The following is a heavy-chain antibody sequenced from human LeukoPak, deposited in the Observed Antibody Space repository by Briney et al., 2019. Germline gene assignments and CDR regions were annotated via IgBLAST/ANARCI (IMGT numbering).Heavy chain of an antibody. V-gene: IGHV4-61*02. CDR2: IYTSGST. J-gene: IGHJ6*03. CDR3: ARESVTPYYYYMDV. Sequence: SETLSLTCTVSDGSISSGSYYWSWIRQPAGKGLEWIGRIYTSGSTNYNPSLKSRVTISVDTSKNQFSLKLSSVTAADTAVYYCARESVTPYYYYMDVWGKGTTVTVSS. CDR1: DGSISSGSYY. D-gene: IGHD4-23*01.